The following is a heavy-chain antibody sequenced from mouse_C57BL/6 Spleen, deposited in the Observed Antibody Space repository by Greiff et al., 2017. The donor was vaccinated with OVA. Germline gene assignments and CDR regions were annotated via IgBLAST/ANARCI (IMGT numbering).Heavy chain of an antibody. Sequence: QVHVKQPGAELVKPGASVKLSCKASGYTFTSYWMHWVKQRPGQGLEWIGMIHPNSGSTNYNEKFKSKATLTVDKSSSTAYMQLSSLTSEDSAVYYCARSQEGFDYWGQGTTLTVSS. CDR2: IHPNSGST. J-gene: IGHJ2*01. V-gene: IGHV1-64*01. CDR1: GYTFTSYW. CDR3: ARSQEGFDY. D-gene: IGHD3-2*02.